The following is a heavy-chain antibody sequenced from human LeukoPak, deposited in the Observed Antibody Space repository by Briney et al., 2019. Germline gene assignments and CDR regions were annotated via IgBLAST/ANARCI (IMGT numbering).Heavy chain of an antibody. Sequence: GGPLRLPCAAPGFTFSSIAMSWVRRAPGKGLEWSSAISGSGGSTYYADSVKGRFTISRDNSKNTLYLQMNSLRAEDTAVYYCAKDASSPTSWYFDLWGRGTLVTVSS. CDR1: GFTFSSIA. D-gene: IGHD2-2*01. CDR3: AKDASSPTSWYFDL. CDR2: ISGSGGST. J-gene: IGHJ2*01. V-gene: IGHV3-23*01.